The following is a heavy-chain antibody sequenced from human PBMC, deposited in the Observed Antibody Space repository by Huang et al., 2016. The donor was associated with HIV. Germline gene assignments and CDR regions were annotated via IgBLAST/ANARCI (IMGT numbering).Heavy chain of an antibody. CDR1: GFTFTNYG. V-gene: IGHV1-18*04. CDR2: VSANIGYI. J-gene: IGHJ4*02. Sequence: QVQLVQSGAEVKRPGASLKVSCKTSGFTFTNYGFSWVRQAPGQGLEWLGWVSANIGYINYEVKVEGRVSMTTETTSGTAYMELRRLTSDDTATYYCVRESLYFGDFLFDHWGQGTPVTVSA. D-gene: IGHD3-10*01. CDR3: VRESLYFGDFLFDH.